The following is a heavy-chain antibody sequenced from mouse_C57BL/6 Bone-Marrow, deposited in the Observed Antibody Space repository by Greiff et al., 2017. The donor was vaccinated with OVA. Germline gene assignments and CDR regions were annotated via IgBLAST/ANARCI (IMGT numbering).Heavy chain of an antibody. CDR1: GFTFSDYG. Sequence: EVKLVESGGGLVKPGGSLKLSCAASGFTFSDYGMHWVRQAPEKGLEWVAYISSGSSTIYYADTVKGRFTISRDNAKNTLFLQMTSLRSDDTAMYYCARDYYGSSQYYFDYWGQGTTLTVSS. CDR2: ISSGSSTI. J-gene: IGHJ2*01. D-gene: IGHD1-1*01. V-gene: IGHV5-17*01. CDR3: ARDYYGSSQYYFDY.